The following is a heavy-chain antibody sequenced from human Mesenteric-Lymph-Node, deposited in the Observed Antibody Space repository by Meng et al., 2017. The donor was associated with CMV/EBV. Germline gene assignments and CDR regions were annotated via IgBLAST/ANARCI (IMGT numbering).Heavy chain of an antibody. CDR2: IYYSGSN. Sequence: GSLRLSCTVSGGSVSSGSYYWSWIRQPPGKGLEWIGYIYYSGSNNYNPSLKSRVAISVDTSKNQFSLRLSSVTAADTAIYYCARVGDTYGYPRFDPWGQGTLVTVSS. CDR3: ARVGDTYGYPRFDP. CDR1: GGSVSSGSYY. V-gene: IGHV4-61*01. D-gene: IGHD5-18*01. J-gene: IGHJ5*02.